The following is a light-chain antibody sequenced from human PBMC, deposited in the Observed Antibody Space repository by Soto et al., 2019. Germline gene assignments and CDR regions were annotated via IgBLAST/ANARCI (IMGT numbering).Light chain of an antibody. V-gene: IGKV3-20*01. CDR2: ATS. Sequence: ELVLTQSPGTLSLSPGDSAALSCKASQIGSGNYLSWYQQKSGQAPRLLIYATSTRAPGIPDRFSGSGSATDFSLIISRLEHEDSAVYCCQPFGYPQWTFGRGTKVDI. CDR1: QIGSGNY. J-gene: IGKJ1*01. CDR3: QPFGYPQWT.